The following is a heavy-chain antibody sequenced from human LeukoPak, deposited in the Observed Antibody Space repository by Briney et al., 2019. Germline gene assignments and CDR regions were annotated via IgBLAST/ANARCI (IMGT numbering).Heavy chain of an antibody. CDR3: AKGPSAPNYYYYGMDV. D-gene: IGHD2-2*01. V-gene: IGHV3-23*01. CDR1: GFTFSSYG. CDR2: ISGSGGST. J-gene: IGHJ6*02. Sequence: GGSLRLSCAASGFTFSSYGMPWVRQAPGKGLEWVSAISGSGGSTYYADSVKGRFTISRDNSKNTLYLQMNSLRAEDTAVYYCAKGPSAPNYYYYGMDVWGQGTTVTVSS.